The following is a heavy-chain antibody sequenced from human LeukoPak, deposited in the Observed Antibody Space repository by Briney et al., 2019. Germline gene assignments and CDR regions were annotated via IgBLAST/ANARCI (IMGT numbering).Heavy chain of an antibody. CDR2: ISGSGGST. V-gene: IGHV3-23*01. D-gene: IGHD6-19*01. CDR1: GLTFSSYG. Sequence: GGSLRLSCAASGLTFSSYGMSWVRQAPGKGLEWVSAISGSGGSTYYADSVKGRFTISRDNAKNSLYLQMNSLRAEDTAVYYCARPYSSGILNDAFDIWGQGTMVTVSS. CDR3: ARPYSSGILNDAFDI. J-gene: IGHJ3*02.